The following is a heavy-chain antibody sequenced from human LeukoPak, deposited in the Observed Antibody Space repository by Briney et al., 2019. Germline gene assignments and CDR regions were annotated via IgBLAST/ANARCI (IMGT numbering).Heavy chain of an antibody. CDR1: GFTFSNYG. J-gene: IGHJ4*02. CDR2: VSFDGTNY. Sequence: GGSLRLSCAASGFTFSNYGIHWVSQAPGKGLEWVAGVSFDGTNYYYPDSVKGRFTISRDNSKNALYLQMNSLRAEDTAVYFCAKSNSGYNYIDFWGQGALVTVSS. CDR3: AKSNSGYNYIDF. D-gene: IGHD5-12*01. V-gene: IGHV3-33*06.